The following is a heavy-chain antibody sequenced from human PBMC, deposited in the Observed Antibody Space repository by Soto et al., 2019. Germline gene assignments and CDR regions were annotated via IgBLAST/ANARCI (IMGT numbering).Heavy chain of an antibody. CDR1: GFTFSSYG. V-gene: IGHV3-23*01. Sequence: GXSQRLSSAASGFTFSSYGMSWVRQAPVKGLEWVSAISGSGGSTYYADSVKGRFTISRDNAENSLYLQMNSLRAEDSAVYYCARGRKYTIFGVIFKDYWGQGTLVTVS. CDR2: ISGSGGST. J-gene: IGHJ4*02. D-gene: IGHD3-3*01. CDR3: ARGRKYTIFGVIFKDY.